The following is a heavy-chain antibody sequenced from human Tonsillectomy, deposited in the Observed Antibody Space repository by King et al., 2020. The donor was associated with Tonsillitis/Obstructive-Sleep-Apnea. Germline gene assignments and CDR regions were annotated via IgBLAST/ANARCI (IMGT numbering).Heavy chain of an antibody. Sequence: VQLVESGAEVKKPGASVKVSCKAFGYTFTSYHMHWVRQAPGQGLEWMGIVFSSGGSTRYAQKFQGRVPMTRDTSTNTVHMELSSLTSDDTAVYYCVREVPDAMWFDPWGQGTLVTVSS. V-gene: IGHV1-46*01. J-gene: IGHJ5*02. CDR3: VREVPDAMWFDP. CDR2: VFSSGGST. D-gene: IGHD2-2*01. CDR1: GYTFTSYH.